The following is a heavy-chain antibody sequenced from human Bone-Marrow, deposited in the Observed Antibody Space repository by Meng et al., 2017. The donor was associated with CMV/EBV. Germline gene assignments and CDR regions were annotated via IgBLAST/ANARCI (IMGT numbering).Heavy chain of an antibody. CDR2: IYYSGST. CDR3: ARDRCSSTSCYGPYYGMDV. J-gene: IGHJ6*02. CDR1: GGSISSYY. Sequence: GSLRLSCTVSGGSISSYYWSWIRQPPGKGLEWIGYIYYSGSTNYNPSLKSRVTISVDTSKNQFSLKLSSVTAADTAVYYCARDRCSSTSCYGPYYGMDVWGQGTTVTVSS. V-gene: IGHV4-59*12. D-gene: IGHD2-2*01.